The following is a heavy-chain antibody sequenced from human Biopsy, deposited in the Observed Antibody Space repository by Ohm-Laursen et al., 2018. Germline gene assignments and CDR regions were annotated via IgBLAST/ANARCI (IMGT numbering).Heavy chain of an antibody. CDR3: ASFNDYKGSWFDP. D-gene: IGHD4-11*01. J-gene: IGHJ5*02. V-gene: IGHV4-59*02. Sequence: GTLSLTCSASGGSASSYLWSWIRQPPGKGLEWIGNIYNSGSTSYNPSLKSRVTISVDTSKNQFSLKLNSATAADTAVYYCASFNDYKGSWFDPWGQGTLVTVSS. CDR1: GGSASSYL. CDR2: IYNSGST.